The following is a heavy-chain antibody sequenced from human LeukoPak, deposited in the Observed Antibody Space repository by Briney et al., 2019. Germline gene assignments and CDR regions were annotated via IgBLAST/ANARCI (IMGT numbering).Heavy chain of an antibody. CDR1: GYTFTSYG. Sequence: ASVKVSCKASGYTFTSYGISWVRQAPGQGLEWMGWISAYNGNTNYAQKLQGRVTMTTDTSTSTAYMELRSLRSDDTAVYYCARRDAGDYDYYYYYYMDVWDKGTTVTVSS. CDR2: ISAYNGNT. CDR3: ARRDAGDYDYYYYYYMDV. J-gene: IGHJ6*03. V-gene: IGHV1-18*01. D-gene: IGHD4-17*01.